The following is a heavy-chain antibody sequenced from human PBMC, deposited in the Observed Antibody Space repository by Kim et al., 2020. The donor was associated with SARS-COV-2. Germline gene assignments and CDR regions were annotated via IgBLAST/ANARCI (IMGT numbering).Heavy chain of an antibody. V-gene: IGHV3-7*05. CDR1: GFTFSDFW. D-gene: IGHD6-13*01. Sequence: GGSLRLSCAASGFTFSDFWMSWVRQAPGKGLEWVASMKEDGTEIHYVGSVRGRFTISRDNAKNLVYLQMDSLRAEDTAMYFCARDSTRSSWFDFWGQGA. J-gene: IGHJ4*02. CDR2: MKEDGTEI. CDR3: ARDSTRSSWFDF.